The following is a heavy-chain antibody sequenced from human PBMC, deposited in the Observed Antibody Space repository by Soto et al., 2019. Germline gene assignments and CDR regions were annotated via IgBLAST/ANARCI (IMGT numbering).Heavy chain of an antibody. CDR1: GASFSGSY. D-gene: IGHD5-12*01. Sequence: SETLSLTCAVYGASFSGSYWTWIRQPPGKGLEWIGEINPSGITNYNPSLESRVAMSVDTSKNHFSLNLSSVTAADMAVYYCAREGSYSAYNFAHGIQLWSFDFWGQGALVTVSS. J-gene: IGHJ4*01. V-gene: IGHV4-34*01. CDR2: INPSGIT. CDR3: AREGSYSAYNFAHGIQLWSFDF.